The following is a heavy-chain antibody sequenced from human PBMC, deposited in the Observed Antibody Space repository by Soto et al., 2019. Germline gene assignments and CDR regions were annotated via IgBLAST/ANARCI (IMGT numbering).Heavy chain of an antibody. Sequence: QVQLVQSGAEVKKPGSSVKVSCKASGGTFSSYAISWVRQAPGQGLEWMGGIIPIFGTANYAQKFQGRVTITVDESTSTAYMELSSLSSEDTAVYYCARVVVAGTRTVRYYYYGMDVWGQGTTVTVSS. D-gene: IGHD6-19*01. J-gene: IGHJ6*02. V-gene: IGHV1-69*01. CDR3: ARVVVAGTRTVRYYYYGMDV. CDR2: IIPIFGTA. CDR1: GGTFSSYA.